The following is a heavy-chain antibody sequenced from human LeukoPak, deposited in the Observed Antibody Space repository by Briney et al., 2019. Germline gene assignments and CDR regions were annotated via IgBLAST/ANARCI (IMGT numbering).Heavy chain of an antibody. Sequence: ASVKVSCKASGYTFTSYYMHWVRQAPGQGLEWMGIINPSGGSTSYAQKFQGRVTMTRDTSTSTVYMELSSLRAEDTAVYYCARDRGSGWDFDYWGQGTLVTVSS. V-gene: IGHV1-46*01. CDR2: INPSGGST. CDR1: GYTFTSYY. J-gene: IGHJ4*02. CDR3: ARDRGSGWDFDY. D-gene: IGHD6-19*01.